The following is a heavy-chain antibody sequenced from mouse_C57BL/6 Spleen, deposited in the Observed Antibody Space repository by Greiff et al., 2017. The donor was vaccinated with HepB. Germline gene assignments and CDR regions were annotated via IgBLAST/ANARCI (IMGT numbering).Heavy chain of an antibody. Sequence: QVQLQQPGAELVRPGSSVKLSCKASGYTFTSYWMHWVKQRPIQGLEWIGNIDPSDSETHYNQKFKDKATLTVDKSSSTAYMQLSSLTSEDSAVYYCAREGKILGLRRLFHAMDYWGQGTSVTVSS. CDR2: IDPSDSET. D-gene: IGHD2-2*01. CDR3: AREGKILGLRRLFHAMDY. V-gene: IGHV1-52*01. CDR1: GYTFTSYW. J-gene: IGHJ4*01.